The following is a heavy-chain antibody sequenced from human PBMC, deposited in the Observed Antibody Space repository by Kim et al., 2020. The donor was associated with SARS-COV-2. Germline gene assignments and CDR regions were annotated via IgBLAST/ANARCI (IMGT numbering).Heavy chain of an antibody. CDR3: ARAPTNTAMARINWFDP. CDR2: INPNSGGT. D-gene: IGHD5-18*01. J-gene: IGHJ5*02. CDR1: GYTFTGYY. Sequence: ASVKVSCKASGYTFTGYYMHWVRQAPGQGLEWMGRINPNSGGTNYAQKFQGRVTMTRDTSISTAYMELSRLRSDDTAVYYCARAPTNTAMARINWFDPWGQGTLVTVSS. V-gene: IGHV1-2*06.